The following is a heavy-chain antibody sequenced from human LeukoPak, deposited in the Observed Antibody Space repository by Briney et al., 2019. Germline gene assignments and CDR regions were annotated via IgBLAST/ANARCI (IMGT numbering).Heavy chain of an antibody. D-gene: IGHD3/OR15-3a*01. CDR1: GVSISSSNCY. Sequence: SETLSLTGTGSGVSISSSNCYWGWIRQPPGKRLEWIGSIYYSGNAYYNAALKSQVSISIDTSKNQFSLRLTSVTAADTAVYYCARQTGSGLFILPGGQGTLVTVSS. CDR3: ARQTGSGLFILP. J-gene: IGHJ4*02. CDR2: IYYSGNA. V-gene: IGHV4-39*01.